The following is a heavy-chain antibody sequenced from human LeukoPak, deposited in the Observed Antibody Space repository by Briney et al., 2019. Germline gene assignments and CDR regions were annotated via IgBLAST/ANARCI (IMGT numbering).Heavy chain of an antibody. CDR3: AKDLRRSWRNFDY. J-gene: IGHJ4*02. CDR1: GFTFSSYS. Sequence: GGSLRLSCAASGFTFSSYSMNWVRQAPGKGLEWVSSISSSSSYIYYADSVKGRFTISRDNAKNSLYLQMNSLRAEDTAVYYCAKDLRRSWRNFDYWGQGTLVTVSS. D-gene: IGHD5-24*01. CDR2: ISSSSSYI. V-gene: IGHV3-21*01.